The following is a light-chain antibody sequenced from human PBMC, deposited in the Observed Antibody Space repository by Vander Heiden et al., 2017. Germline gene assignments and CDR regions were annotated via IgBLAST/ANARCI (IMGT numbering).Light chain of an antibody. V-gene: IGLV2-14*03. CDR2: DVS. CDR1: SSDVGGYNY. CDR3: SSYTSSSTSWV. J-gene: IGLJ3*02. Sequence: QSALPQPASVSGSPGQSITISCTGTSSDVGGYNYVSWYQQHPGKAPKLIIYDVSNRPSGVSNRFSGSKSGNTASLTISGLQSEDEADYHCSSYTSSSTSWVFGGGTKLTVL.